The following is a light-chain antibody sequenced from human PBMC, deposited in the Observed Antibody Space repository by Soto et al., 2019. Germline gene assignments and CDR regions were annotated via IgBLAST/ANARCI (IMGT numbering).Light chain of an antibody. CDR2: AAS. CDR3: QQSYSALPYT. V-gene: IGKV1-39*01. CDR1: QSISRY. Sequence: DIEMTQSPSSLSASVGDRVTITCRASQSISRYLNWYQQKPGKAPRLLISAASSLQSGVRSRFTGSGSGTEFTLTISSLQPEDFATYFCQQSYSALPYTFGRGTKLEIK. J-gene: IGKJ2*01.